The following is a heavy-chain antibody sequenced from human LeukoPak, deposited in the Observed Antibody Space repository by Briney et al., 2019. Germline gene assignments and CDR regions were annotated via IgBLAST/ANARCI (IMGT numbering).Heavy chain of an antibody. V-gene: IGHV3-53*01. CDR3: ARVAAAGTEYFDY. J-gene: IGHJ4*02. CDR2: IYSGGST. D-gene: IGHD6-13*01. Sequence: GGSLRLSCATSGFTVSSNYMNWVRQAPGKGLEWVSLIYSGGSTFYADSVKGRFTISRDNSKNTLYLQMNSLRAEDTAVYYCARVAAAGTEYFDYWGQGTLVPVSS. CDR1: GFTVSSNY.